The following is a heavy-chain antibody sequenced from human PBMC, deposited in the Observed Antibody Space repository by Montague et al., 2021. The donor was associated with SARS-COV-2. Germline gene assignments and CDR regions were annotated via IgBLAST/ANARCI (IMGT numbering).Heavy chain of an antibody. J-gene: IGHJ6*02. CDR1: GGSISSYY. V-gene: IGHV4-59*01. CDR3: ARGIAAHGFYYYGMDV. D-gene: IGHD6-25*01. Sequence: SETLSLTCTVSGGSISSYYWSWIRHSPGKGLEWIGYIYYSGSTNYNPSLKSRVTISVDTSKNQFSLKLSSVTAADTAVYDCARGIAAHGFYYYGMDVWGQGTTVTVSS. CDR2: IYYSGST.